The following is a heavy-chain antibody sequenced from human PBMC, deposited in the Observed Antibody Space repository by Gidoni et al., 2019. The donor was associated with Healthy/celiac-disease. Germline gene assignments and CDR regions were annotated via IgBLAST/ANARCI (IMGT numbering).Heavy chain of an antibody. V-gene: IGHV1-2*02. Sequence: QVQLVQSGAEVKKPGASVKVSCKASGYTFTGYYMHWVRQAPGQGLEWMGWINPNSGGTNDAQKFQGRVTMTRDTSISTAYMELSRLRSDDTAVYYCARDQKHYYDSSGYYPNWFDPWGQGTLVTVSS. CDR1: GYTFTGYY. D-gene: IGHD3-22*01. J-gene: IGHJ5*02. CDR3: ARDQKHYYDSSGYYPNWFDP. CDR2: INPNSGGT.